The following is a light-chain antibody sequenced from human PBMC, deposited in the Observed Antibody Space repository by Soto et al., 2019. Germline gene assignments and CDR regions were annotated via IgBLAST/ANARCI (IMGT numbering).Light chain of an antibody. J-gene: IGLJ1*01. CDR1: SSDVGGYNY. CDR3: SSYTTSNTRQIV. V-gene: IGLV2-14*03. Sequence: QSVLTQPASVSGSPGQSITISCTGTSSDVGGYNYVSWYQHHPGKAPKLMIFDVSNRPSGVSNRFSGSKSGNTASLTISGLQPEDEADYYCSSYTTSNTRQIVFGTGTXVTV. CDR2: DVS.